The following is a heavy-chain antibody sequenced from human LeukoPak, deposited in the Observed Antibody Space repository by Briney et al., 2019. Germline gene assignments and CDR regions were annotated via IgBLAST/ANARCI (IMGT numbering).Heavy chain of an antibody. CDR2: INHSGST. V-gene: IGHV4-34*01. CDR3: ARGPYSIVVVTAIPDYFDY. D-gene: IGHD2-21*02. Sequence: PSETLSLTCAVYGGSFSGYYWSWIRQPPGKGLEWIGEINHSGSTNYNPSLKSRVTISVDTSKNQFPLKLSSVTAADTAVYYCARGPYSIVVVTAIPDYFDYWGQGTLVTVSS. CDR1: GGSFSGYY. J-gene: IGHJ4*02.